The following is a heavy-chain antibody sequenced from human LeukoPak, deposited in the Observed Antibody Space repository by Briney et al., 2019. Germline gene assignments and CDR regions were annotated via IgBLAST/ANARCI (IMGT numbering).Heavy chain of an antibody. V-gene: IGHV3-30-3*01. D-gene: IGHD2-2*01. CDR3: ARDPGIVVVPAANGFDY. J-gene: IGHJ4*02. CDR2: ISYDGSNK. CDR1: GFTFSSYA. Sequence: GRSLRLSCAASGFTFSSYAMHWVRQAPGKGLEWVAVISYDGSNKYYADSVKGRFTISRDNSKNTLYLQMNSLRAEDTAVYYCARDPGIVVVPAANGFDYWGQGTLVTVSS.